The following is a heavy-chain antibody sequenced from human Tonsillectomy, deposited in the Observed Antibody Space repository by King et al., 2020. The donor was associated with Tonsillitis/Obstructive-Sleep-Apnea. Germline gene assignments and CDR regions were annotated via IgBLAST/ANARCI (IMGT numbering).Heavy chain of an antibody. J-gene: IGHJ6*02. CDR2: IKSKTDGGTT. CDR1: GFTFSNAW. Sequence: VQLVESGGGLVKPGGSLRLSCAASGFTFSNAWMNWVRQAPGKGLEWVGRIKSKTDGGTTDYAAPVKGRFTISRDDSKNTLYLQMNSLKTEDTAVYYCTTGCITIFGVGYYYGMDVCGQGTTVTVSS. CDR3: TTGCITIFGVGYYYGMDV. V-gene: IGHV3-15*07. D-gene: IGHD3-3*01.